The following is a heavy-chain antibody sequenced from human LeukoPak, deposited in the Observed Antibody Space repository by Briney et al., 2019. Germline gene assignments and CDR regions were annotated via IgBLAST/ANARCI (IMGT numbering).Heavy chain of an antibody. CDR1: GGSFSGYY. Sequence: SETLSLTCAVYGGSFSGYYWSWIRQPPGKGLEWIGYIYYSGSTNYNPSLKSRVTISVDTSKNQFSLKLSSVTAADTAVYYCARVRVGYCSGGSCYQQYYYGMDVWGQGTTVTVSS. V-gene: IGHV4-59*01. CDR3: ARVRVGYCSGGSCYQQYYYGMDV. D-gene: IGHD2-15*01. CDR2: IYYSGST. J-gene: IGHJ6*02.